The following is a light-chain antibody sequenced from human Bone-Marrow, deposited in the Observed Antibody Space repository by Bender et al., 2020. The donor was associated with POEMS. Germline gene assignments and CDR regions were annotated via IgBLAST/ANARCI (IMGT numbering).Light chain of an antibody. CDR1: KLGDNY. J-gene: IGLJ3*02. CDR3: QSWDSSTVV. CDR2: QDS. V-gene: IGLV3-1*01. Sequence: SYELTQPPSVSVSPGQTASITCSGDKLGDNYASWYQQKPGQSPVVVIHQDSNRPSGIPERFSGSKSGNTATLTISGTQAMDEADYYCQSWDSSTVVFGGGTKLAVL.